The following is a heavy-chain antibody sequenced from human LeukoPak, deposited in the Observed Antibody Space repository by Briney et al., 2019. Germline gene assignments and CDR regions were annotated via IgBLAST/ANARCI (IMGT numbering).Heavy chain of an antibody. Sequence: GESHRLSCAASGFTFSNAWVNWVRQAPGKGLEWVGRIQGKTDGGTTHYAAPVKGRFTISRDDSKNTLYLQMNSLKTEDTAVYYCSRIGYSYGDKWGQGTLVTVSS. CDR1: GFTFSNAW. CDR2: IQGKTDGGTT. V-gene: IGHV3-15*01. D-gene: IGHD5-18*01. J-gene: IGHJ4*02. CDR3: SRIGYSYGDK.